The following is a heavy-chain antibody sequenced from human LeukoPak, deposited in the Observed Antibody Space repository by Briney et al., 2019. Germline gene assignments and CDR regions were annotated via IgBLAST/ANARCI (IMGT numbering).Heavy chain of an antibody. J-gene: IGHJ4*02. V-gene: IGHV3-21*04. D-gene: IGHD1-26*01. Sequence: GGSLRLSCAASAFSLNAYNMNWVRQAPGKGLEWVSSISYTGTYIYYADSVKGRFTISRDNAQNSLYLQMNSLRAEDTAIYYCVRDRGTYRPIDYWGQGTLVTVSS. CDR1: AFSLNAYN. CDR2: ISYTGTYI. CDR3: VRDRGTYRPIDY.